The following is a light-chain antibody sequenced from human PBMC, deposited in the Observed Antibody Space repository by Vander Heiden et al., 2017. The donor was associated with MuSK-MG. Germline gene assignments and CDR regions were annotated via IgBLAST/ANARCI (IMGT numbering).Light chain of an antibody. V-gene: IGLV3-19*01. CDR2: GKN. CDR1: SLRTYY. CDR3: NSRDTSGNHVV. Sequence: SSELTQDPAVSVALGLTVRITWQGDSLRTYYASWYQQKPGQAPVRVIYGKNNRPSGIPDRFSGSSSGNTASLTITGAQAEDEADYYCNSRDTSGNHVVFGGGTKLTVL. J-gene: IGLJ2*01.